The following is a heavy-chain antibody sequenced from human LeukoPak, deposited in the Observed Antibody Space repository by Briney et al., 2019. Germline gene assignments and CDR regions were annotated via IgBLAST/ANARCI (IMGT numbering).Heavy chain of an antibody. J-gene: IGHJ4*02. V-gene: IGHV1-2*02. Sequence: WASVKVSCKASGYTFTGYYMHWVRQAPGQGLEWMGWINPNSGGTNYAQKFQGRVTMTRDTSISTAYMELSRLRSDDTAVYYCARAAVTWIAVAGVGYWGQGTLVTVSS. CDR3: ARAAVTWIAVAGVGY. CDR1: GYTFTGYY. D-gene: IGHD6-19*01. CDR2: INPNSGGT.